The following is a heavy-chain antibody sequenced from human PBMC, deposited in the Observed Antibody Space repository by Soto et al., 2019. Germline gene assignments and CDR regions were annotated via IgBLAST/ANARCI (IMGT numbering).Heavy chain of an antibody. J-gene: IGHJ6*02. Sequence: QVQLVESGGGVVQPGRSLRLSCAASGFTFSSYAMHWVRQAPGKGLEGVAVISYDGSNKYYADSVKGRFTISRDNSKNTLYLQMISLRAEDTAVYYCARDQYCSGGSCLSYGMDVWGQGTTVTVSS. CDR3: ARDQYCSGGSCLSYGMDV. V-gene: IGHV3-30-3*01. CDR2: ISYDGSNK. D-gene: IGHD2-15*01. CDR1: GFTFSSYA.